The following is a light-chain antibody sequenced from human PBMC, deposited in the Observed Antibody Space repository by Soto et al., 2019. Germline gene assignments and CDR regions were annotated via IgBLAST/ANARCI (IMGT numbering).Light chain of an antibody. J-gene: IGLJ1*01. CDR2: EVT. CDR3: SSYAGSNTLER. V-gene: IGLV2-14*01. Sequence: QSVLTQPASVSGSPGQSVTISCTGTSSDVGAYNYVSWYQVHPAKAPKLMIYEVTNRPSGVSNRFSGSKSGNTPSLTISRLQAEYEADYYCSSYAGSNTLERFGTGTKLTVL. CDR1: SSDVGAYNY.